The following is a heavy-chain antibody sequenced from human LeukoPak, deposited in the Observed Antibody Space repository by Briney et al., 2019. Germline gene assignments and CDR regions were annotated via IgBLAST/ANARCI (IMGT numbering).Heavy chain of an antibody. CDR1: GGSISSSSYY. D-gene: IGHD3-3*02. CDR3: ARQGGAFLEWFTGDVGYFDY. V-gene: IGHV4-39*01. CDR2: IYYSGST. J-gene: IGHJ4*02. Sequence: SETLSLTCTGSGGSISSSSYYWGWVRRPPGKGLEWIGSIYYSGSTYYNPSLKSRVTISVDTSKNQFSLKLSSVTAADTAVYYCARQGGAFLEWFTGDVGYFDYWGQGALVTVSS.